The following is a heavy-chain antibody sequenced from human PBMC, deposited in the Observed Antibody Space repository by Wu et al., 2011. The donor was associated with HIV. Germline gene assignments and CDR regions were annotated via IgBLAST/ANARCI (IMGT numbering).Heavy chain of an antibody. CDR2: FNPNSGGA. J-gene: IGHJ4*02. V-gene: IGHV1-2*02. D-gene: IGHD2-2*01. Sequence: EWVGWFNPNSGGAHFGLDFQGRVTMTGDTSISTVYMDLTSLASVDTAIYYCAREGRCPTTSCHFDYWGQGTLVTVSS. CDR3: AREGRCPTTSCHFDY.